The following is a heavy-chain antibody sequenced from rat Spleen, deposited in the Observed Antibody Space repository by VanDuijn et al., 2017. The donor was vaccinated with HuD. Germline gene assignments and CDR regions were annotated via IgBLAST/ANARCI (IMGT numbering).Heavy chain of an antibody. J-gene: IGHJ2*01. Sequence: EVQLVESGGSLVQPGRSLKLSCAASGFTFSNDGMAWVRQTPTKGLEWVASITNGGGTTYYQDSITGRFTISRDNAKSTLYLQMDSLRSEDTATYYCARRWQYYSGEQFDYWGQGVMVTVSS. D-gene: IGHD1-1*01. CDR2: ITNGGGTT. CDR1: GFTFSNDG. CDR3: ARRWQYYSGEQFDY. V-gene: IGHV5S13*01.